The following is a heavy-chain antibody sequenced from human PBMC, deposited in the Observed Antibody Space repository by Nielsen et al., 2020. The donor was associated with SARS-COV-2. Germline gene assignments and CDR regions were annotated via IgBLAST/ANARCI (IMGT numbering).Heavy chain of an antibody. Sequence: GESLKISCKVSGYTFRNYWIAWVRQMPGKGLEWMGIIYPGDSDTRYSPSFQGQVTISADKSISTTYLQWSSLRASDSAMYYCSSLGYNYGAIWGQGTLVTVSS. CDR1: GYTFRNYW. CDR2: IYPGDSDT. CDR3: SSLGYNYGAI. J-gene: IGHJ4*02. V-gene: IGHV5-51*01. D-gene: IGHD5-18*01.